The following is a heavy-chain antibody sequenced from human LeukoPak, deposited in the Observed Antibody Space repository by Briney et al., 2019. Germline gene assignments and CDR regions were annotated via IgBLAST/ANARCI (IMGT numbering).Heavy chain of an antibody. CDR3: ARDSIYYDSSGYDSLFDY. Sequence: PGGSLRLSCAASGFTFSRYAMHWVRQAPGKGLEWVAVISYDGSNKYYADSVKGRFTISRDNSKNTLYLQMNSLRAEDTAVYYCARDSIYYDSSGYDSLFDYWGQGTLVTVSS. D-gene: IGHD3-22*01. J-gene: IGHJ4*02. CDR1: GFTFSRYA. V-gene: IGHV3-30*04. CDR2: ISYDGSNK.